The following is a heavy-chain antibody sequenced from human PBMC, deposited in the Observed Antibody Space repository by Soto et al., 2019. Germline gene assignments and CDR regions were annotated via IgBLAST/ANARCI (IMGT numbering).Heavy chain of an antibody. J-gene: IGHJ4*02. CDR2: IYYSGST. CDR1: GGSISSYY. Sequence: PSETLSLTCTVSGGSISSYYWSWIRQPPGKGLEWIGYIYYSGSTNYNPSLKSRVTISVDXXKXXXXLKLXSXXAAXTAVYYCASAKQLWPSYFDYWGQGTLVTSPQ. CDR3: ASAKQLWPSYFDY. V-gene: IGHV4-59*01. D-gene: IGHD5-18*01.